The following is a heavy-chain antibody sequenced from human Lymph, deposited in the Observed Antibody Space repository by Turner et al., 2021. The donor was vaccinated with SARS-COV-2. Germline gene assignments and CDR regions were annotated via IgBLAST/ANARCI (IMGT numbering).Heavy chain of an antibody. CDR1: GDSVSSNSAA. CDR3: ARDKEGASIGATIDPFTYYGMDV. J-gene: IGHJ6*02. Sequence: QVQLQQSGPGLVKPSQTLSLTCAISGDSVSSNSAAWNWIRQSPSRGLGWLGRTYYRSKWYNAYAVSVKSRITINPDPSKNQFSLQLNSVTPEDTAVYYCARDKEGASIGATIDPFTYYGMDVWGQGTTVTVSS. CDR2: TYYRSKWYN. D-gene: IGHD5-12*01. V-gene: IGHV6-1*01.